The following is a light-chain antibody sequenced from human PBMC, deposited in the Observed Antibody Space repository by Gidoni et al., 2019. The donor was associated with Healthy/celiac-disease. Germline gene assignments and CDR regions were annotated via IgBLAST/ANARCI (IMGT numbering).Light chain of an antibody. CDR3: QQRSNWPPWT. J-gene: IGKJ1*01. Sequence: EIVLTQSPATLSLSPGERATLSCRASQSVSSYLAWYQQKPGQAPRILIYDASNRATGIPARFSGSGSGTDFTLTISSLEPEDFAVYYCQQRSNWPPWTFGQXTKVEIK. CDR2: DAS. CDR1: QSVSSY. V-gene: IGKV3-11*01.